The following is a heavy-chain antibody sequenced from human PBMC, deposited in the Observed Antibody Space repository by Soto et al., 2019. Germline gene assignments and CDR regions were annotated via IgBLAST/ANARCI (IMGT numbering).Heavy chain of an antibody. Sequence: QITLKESGPTLVKPTQTLTLTCTFSGFSLSTSGVGVGWIRQPPGKALEWLALIYWDDDKRYSPSLKSRLTITKDTSKNQVVLTMTNMDPVDTATYYCALSITIFGVVITWGTYNWFDPWGQGTLVTVSS. CDR3: ALSITIFGVVITWGTYNWFDP. CDR1: GFSLSTSGVG. V-gene: IGHV2-5*02. CDR2: IYWDDDK. D-gene: IGHD3-3*01. J-gene: IGHJ5*02.